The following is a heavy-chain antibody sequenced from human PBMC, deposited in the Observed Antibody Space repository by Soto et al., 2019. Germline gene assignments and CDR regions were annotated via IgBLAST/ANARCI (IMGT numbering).Heavy chain of an antibody. Sequence: EVQLVESGGGLVQPGRSLRLSCAASGFTFDDHAMHWVRQAPGKGLEWVSGISWNSGSIGYADSVKGRFTISRDNAKNSLYLQMSSLRAEDTALYYCAQDWTRQWVVGPFDPWGQGTLFTVSS. CDR3: AQDWTRQWVVGPFDP. V-gene: IGHV3-9*01. J-gene: IGHJ5*02. CDR2: ISWNSGSI. D-gene: IGHD6-19*01. CDR1: GFTFDDHA.